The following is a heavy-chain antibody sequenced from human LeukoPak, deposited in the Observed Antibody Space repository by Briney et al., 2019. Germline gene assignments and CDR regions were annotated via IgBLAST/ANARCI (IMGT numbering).Heavy chain of an antibody. J-gene: IGHJ4*02. CDR2: MNPNSGNT. D-gene: IGHD5-24*01. Sequence: ASVKVSCKASGYTFTSYDINWVRQATGQGLEWMGWMNPNSGNTGYAQKFQGRVTITRNTSISTAYMELSSLRSEDTAVYYCARAGQRWLQSGNSFDYWGQGTLVTVS. CDR3: ARAGQRWLQSGNSFDY. CDR1: GYTFTSYD. V-gene: IGHV1-8*03.